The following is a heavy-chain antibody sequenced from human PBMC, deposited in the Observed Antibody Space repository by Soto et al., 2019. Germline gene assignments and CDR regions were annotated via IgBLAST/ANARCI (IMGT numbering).Heavy chain of an antibody. CDR2: ISFDGSNK. J-gene: IGHJ6*02. CDR3: AKDGNLSGRMPADYYYYAMDV. CDR1: GFTFSGYG. Sequence: PGGSLRLSCAASGFTFSGYGMHWVRQAPGKGLEWVAVISFDGSNKYYADSVKGRFTISRDNSKNTLYLQMSSLRAEGTAVYYCAKDGNLSGRMPADYYYYAMDVWGQGTTVTVSS. V-gene: IGHV3-30*18. D-gene: IGHD3-10*01.